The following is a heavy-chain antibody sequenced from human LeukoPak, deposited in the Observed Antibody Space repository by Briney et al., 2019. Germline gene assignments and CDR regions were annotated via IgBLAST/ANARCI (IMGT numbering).Heavy chain of an antibody. V-gene: IGHV3-23*01. CDR1: GFTFTSYA. Sequence: PGGSLRLSCAASGFTFTSYAMSWVRQAPGKGLEWVSTISASGGNTYSADSLKGRFTISGDNSKNTLYLQMSSLRAEDTAVYYCAKRSNYFLLDYWGQGTLVTVSS. D-gene: IGHD2/OR15-2a*01. J-gene: IGHJ4*02. CDR3: AKRSNYFLLDY. CDR2: ISASGGNT.